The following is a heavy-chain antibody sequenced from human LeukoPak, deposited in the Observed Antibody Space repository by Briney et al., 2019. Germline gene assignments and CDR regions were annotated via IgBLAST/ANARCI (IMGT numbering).Heavy chain of an antibody. J-gene: IGHJ5*01. D-gene: IGHD3-22*01. CDR3: ARRGYNYDFDY. V-gene: IGHV5-51*01. CDR2: IYPGDSAT. CDR1: GYSFTSYW. Sequence: GESLKTSFKGSGYSFTSYWIGWVRHMPGKGLEWMGIIYPGDSATRSRPPVTGQVTISTDKSVTTAYLQWNSLKASDTAMYYCARRGYNYDFDYWGRGRPATVSS.